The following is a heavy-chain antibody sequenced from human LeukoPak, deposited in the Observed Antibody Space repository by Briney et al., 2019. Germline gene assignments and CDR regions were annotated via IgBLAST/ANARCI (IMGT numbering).Heavy chain of an antibody. J-gene: IGHJ4*02. D-gene: IGHD3-22*01. V-gene: IGHV5-51*01. CDR1: GYIFTTYW. Sequence: GESLKISFQGSGYIFTTYWIGWVRQMPGKGLGWMGVIYPSDSNTNHSPSFQGQVTISADKSISTTYLQWSSLKASDTAMYYCARHDGYDSSGYYPDYWGQGTLVTVSS. CDR2: IYPSDSNT. CDR3: ARHDGYDSSGYYPDY.